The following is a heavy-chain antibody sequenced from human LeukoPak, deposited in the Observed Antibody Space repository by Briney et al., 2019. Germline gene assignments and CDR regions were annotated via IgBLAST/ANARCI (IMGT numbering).Heavy chain of an antibody. CDR1: GGTSGFYS. CDR3: ARDEGGAAY. CDR2: VNHSGIT. Sequence: PAETLCLTCAAYGGTSGFYSWNWIRQPPGKGLEWIAEVNHSGITNYNPSLKSRVTISVDRSKNQFSLRLSSVTAADTAVYYCARDEGGAAYWGQGTLVTVSS. J-gene: IGHJ4*02. D-gene: IGHD3-16*01. V-gene: IGHV4-34*01.